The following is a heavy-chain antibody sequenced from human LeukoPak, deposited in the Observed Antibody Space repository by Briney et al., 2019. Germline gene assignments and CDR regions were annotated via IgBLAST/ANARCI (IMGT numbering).Heavy chain of an antibody. Sequence: SETLSLTCTVSGGSISSSSYYWGWIRQPPGKGLEWIGSIYYSGSTYYNPSLKSRVTISVDTSKNQFSLKLSFVTAADTAVYYCARYNLAVAGTFDYWGQGTLVTVSS. J-gene: IGHJ4*02. D-gene: IGHD6-19*01. CDR1: GGSISSSSYY. CDR2: IYYSGST. V-gene: IGHV4-39*07. CDR3: ARYNLAVAGTFDY.